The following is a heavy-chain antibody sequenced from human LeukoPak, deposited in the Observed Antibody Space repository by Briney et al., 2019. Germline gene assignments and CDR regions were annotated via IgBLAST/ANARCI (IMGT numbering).Heavy chain of an antibody. D-gene: IGHD1-1*01. Sequence: QAGGSLRLSCAASGFTFNSYAMSWVRQAPGKGLEWVSTISGGGGRTWYADSVKGRFTISRDNSKNTVDVQLNSLRAEDTAVYYCAKFRGSERTAIDSWGQGTLVTVSS. V-gene: IGHV3-23*01. CDR2: ISGGGGRT. CDR3: AKFRGSERTAIDS. CDR1: GFTFNSYA. J-gene: IGHJ4*02.